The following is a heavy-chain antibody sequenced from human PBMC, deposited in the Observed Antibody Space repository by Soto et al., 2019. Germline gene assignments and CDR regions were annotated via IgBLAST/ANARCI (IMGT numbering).Heavy chain of an antibody. J-gene: IGHJ4*02. CDR2: LAYDGADK. V-gene: IGHV3-30-3*01. CDR3: ARLLPVGTATFDN. Sequence: PGGPLRLSCEASGFNFRSYAMHWVRQAPGKGLEWVAVLAYDGADKFYADSVKGRFTISRDNSKNTLYLQMTSLRGDDTAVYYCARLLPVGTATFDNWGQGTLVTVSS. CDR1: GFNFRSYA. D-gene: IGHD2-15*01.